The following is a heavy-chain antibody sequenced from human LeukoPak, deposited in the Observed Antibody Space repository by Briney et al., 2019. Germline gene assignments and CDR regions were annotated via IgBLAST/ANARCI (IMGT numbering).Heavy chain of an antibody. D-gene: IGHD6-19*01. Sequence: PGGSLRLSCSASGYTFSDYWMHWVRQVPGKGPVWVSRVNSDGSSTAYADSVRGRFTISRDNSKNTLYLQMNSLRVEDTAIYYCAKDQYSSGWYFDYWGQGTLVTVSS. CDR1: GYTFSDYW. J-gene: IGHJ4*02. V-gene: IGHV3-74*03. CDR3: AKDQYSSGWYFDY. CDR2: VNSDGSST.